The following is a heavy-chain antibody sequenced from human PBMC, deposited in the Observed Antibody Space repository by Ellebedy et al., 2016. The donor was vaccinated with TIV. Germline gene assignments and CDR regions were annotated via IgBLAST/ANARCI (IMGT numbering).Heavy chain of an antibody. CDR2: ISGGVCNT. CDR1: GFTFSNYV. J-gene: IGHJ4*02. CDR3: AKGCGGSCYWEAY. V-gene: IGHV3-23*01. Sequence: GESLKISCAASGFTFSNYVMSWVRQAPGKGLEWVSSISGGVCNTYYADSVKGRFTISRDNSKNTLYLQMNSLRAEDTAVYYCAKGCGGSCYWEAYWGQGTLVTVSS. D-gene: IGHD2-15*01.